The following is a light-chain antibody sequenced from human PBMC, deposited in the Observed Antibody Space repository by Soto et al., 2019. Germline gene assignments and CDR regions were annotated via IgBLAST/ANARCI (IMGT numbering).Light chain of an antibody. CDR2: GAP. V-gene: IGKV3-15*01. Sequence: VVTQSPATLSVFPGEKATLSCRASQSVSSDLAWYQQRPGQAPRLLIYGAPTRATGIPARFRGSGSGTEFRLTISSLQSEDFATYYCQQYNTWHPKMAFGRGTKVDIK. CDR3: QQYNTWHPKMA. J-gene: IGKJ1*01. CDR1: QSVSSD.